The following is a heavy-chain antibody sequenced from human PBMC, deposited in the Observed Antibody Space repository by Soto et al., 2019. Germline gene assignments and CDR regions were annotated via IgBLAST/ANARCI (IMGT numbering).Heavy chain of an antibody. V-gene: IGHV2-5*02. CDR1: GFSLSTRGVG. D-gene: IGHD6-19*01. J-gene: IGHJ4*02. CDR3: VHRISGTSNFDY. CDR2: IYWDDDK. Sequence: QITLKVSGPTLVKPTQPVTLTCTFSGFSLSTRGVGVGWIRQPPGKALEWLALIYWDDDKRYSPSLRIRLTFTKDTSKNQVVLTMTNMDPVDTATYSCVHRISGTSNFDYWGQGSLVTVSS.